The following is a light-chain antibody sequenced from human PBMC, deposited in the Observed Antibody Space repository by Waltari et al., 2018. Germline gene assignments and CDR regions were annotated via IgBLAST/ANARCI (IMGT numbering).Light chain of an antibody. Sequence: DTLMTQSPSSLSASVGDRVTIPCRASQAISTYVNWYQQTPGMAPKLLIFSSSTLHPGVSSRFSGSGSGTEFTLTISNLQPDDFATYYCQQSYSAPLAFGGGTKLDI. CDR2: SSS. J-gene: IGKJ4*01. CDR1: QAISTY. CDR3: QQSYSAPLA. V-gene: IGKV1-39*01.